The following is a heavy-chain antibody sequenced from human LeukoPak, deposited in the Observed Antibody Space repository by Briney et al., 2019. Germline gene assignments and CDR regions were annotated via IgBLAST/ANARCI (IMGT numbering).Heavy chain of an antibody. V-gene: IGHV4-31*03. Sequence: KTSETLSLTYTVSGGSISSGGYYWTWIRQHPGKGLEWIGFFYDSESSYFNPSLKSRVSISVDTSRNQFSLNLTSVIAADTAVYYCARGSGGDNYGSYYFDSWGQGSLVTVSS. CDR1: GGSISSGGYY. CDR2: FYDSESS. CDR3: ARGSGGDNYGSYYFDS. J-gene: IGHJ4*02. D-gene: IGHD5-18*01.